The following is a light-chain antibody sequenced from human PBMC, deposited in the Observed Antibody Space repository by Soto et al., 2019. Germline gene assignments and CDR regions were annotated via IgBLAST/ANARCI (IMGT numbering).Light chain of an antibody. CDR3: QQCNSNPWT. CDR1: QSISSC. CDR2: AAS. Sequence: DIQMTQSPSTLSASVGDRFTITCRASQSISSCFNWYQQKPGKAPKLLIYAASSLESGVPSRFSGSGSGTEFTLTISSLQPEDFATYYCQQCNSNPWTFGQGTKVDIK. V-gene: IGKV1-39*01. J-gene: IGKJ1*01.